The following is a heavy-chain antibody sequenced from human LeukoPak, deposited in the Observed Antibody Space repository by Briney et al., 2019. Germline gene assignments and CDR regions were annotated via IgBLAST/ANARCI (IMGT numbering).Heavy chain of an antibody. CDR3: TTDVEWYYDFWSGYSY. D-gene: IGHD3-3*01. J-gene: IGHJ4*02. CDR1: GFTFSNAW. CDR2: IKSKTDGGTT. V-gene: IGHV3-15*01. Sequence: GGSLRLSCAASGFTFSNAWMSWVRQAPGKGLEWVGRIKSKTDGGTTDYAAPVKGRFTISRDDSKNTLYLQMNSLKTEDTAVYYCTTDVEWYYDFWSGYSYWGQGTLVTVSS.